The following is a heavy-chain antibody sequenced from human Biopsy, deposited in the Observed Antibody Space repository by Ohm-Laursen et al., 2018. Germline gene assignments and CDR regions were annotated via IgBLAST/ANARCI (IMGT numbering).Heavy chain of an antibody. Sequence: GSLRLSCAASVFTVSTNYISWVRQPPGRGLGGVSIIYLDGNTYYADSVKGRFTISRDNSKNALYLQMNSLRPADTAKYYCVRGRDYWGQGTLVTVSS. J-gene: IGHJ4*02. V-gene: IGHV3-53*01. CDR2: IYLDGNT. CDR1: VFTVSTNY. CDR3: VRGRDY.